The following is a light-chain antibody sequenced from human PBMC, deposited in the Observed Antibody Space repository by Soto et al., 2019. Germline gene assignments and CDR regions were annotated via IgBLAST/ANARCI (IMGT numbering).Light chain of an antibody. CDR1: SGDVGTYNL. Sequence: QSALTQPASLSGSPGQPITISCTGTSGDVGTYNLVSWYQQHPGKAPKLLIYEGTKRPSGVSDRFSGFRSGNTASLTITGLRAEDEADYYCFSYAISSNYVFGTGTKVTVL. CDR3: FSYAISSNYV. J-gene: IGLJ1*01. V-gene: IGLV2-23*01. CDR2: EGT.